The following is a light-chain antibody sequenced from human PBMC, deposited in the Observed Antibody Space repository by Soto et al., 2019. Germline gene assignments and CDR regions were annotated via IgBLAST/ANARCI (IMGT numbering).Light chain of an antibody. CDR3: GTWDSSLSAAYV. V-gene: IGLV1-51*02. CDR1: SSNMGNNY. J-gene: IGLJ1*01. Sequence: QSVLTQPPSVSAAPGQKVTISCSGSSSNMGNNYVSWYQHLPGTAPKLLIYEDNKRPSGIPARFSGSKSGTSATLDITGLQTGDEAEYYCGTWDSSLSAAYVFATGTKLTVL. CDR2: EDN.